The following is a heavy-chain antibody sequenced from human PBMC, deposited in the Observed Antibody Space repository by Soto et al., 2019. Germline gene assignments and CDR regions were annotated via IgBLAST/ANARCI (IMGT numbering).Heavy chain of an antibody. CDR1: GYTFTSYD. CDR3: AGGYSEMEWLFVGQKFDP. D-gene: IGHD3-3*01. CDR2: MNPNSGNT. Sequence: QVQLVQSGAEVKKPGASVKVSCKASGYTFTSYDINWVRQATGQGLEWMGWMNPNSGNTGYAQKFQGRVTMTRNTSISTAYLELSSLGSEDTAVYYWAGGYSEMEWLFVGQKFDPWGQGTLVTVSS. V-gene: IGHV1-8*01. J-gene: IGHJ5*02.